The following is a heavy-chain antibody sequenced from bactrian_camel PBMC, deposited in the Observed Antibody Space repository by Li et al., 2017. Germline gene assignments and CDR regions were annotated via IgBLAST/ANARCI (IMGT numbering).Heavy chain of an antibody. Sequence: HVQLVESGGGSVQSGGSLTLSCVAPGYTRSSKCIGWFRQIPDKEREGVAGIESDGSASYADSVKGRFTISRDNTKNMLYLEMNSLQTEDSGAYYCASSYTGSFFGGQCGLWGQGTQVTVS. CDR3: ASSYTGSFFGGQCGL. J-gene: IGHJ6*01. D-gene: IGHD2*01. CDR2: IESDGSA. V-gene: IGHV3S53*01. CDR1: GYTRSSKC.